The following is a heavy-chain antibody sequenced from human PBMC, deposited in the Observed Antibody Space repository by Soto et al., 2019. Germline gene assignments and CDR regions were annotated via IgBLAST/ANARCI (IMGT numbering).Heavy chain of an antibody. Sequence: QLQLQESGPGLVKPSETLSLTCTVSGGSISSSSYYWGWIRQPPGKGLEWIGSIYYSGSTYYNPSLKGRVTISVDTSKNQFSLKLSSVTAADTAVYYCARTLEGIVVVVAATGPFDYWGQGTLVTVSS. CDR1: GGSISSSSYY. V-gene: IGHV4-39*01. J-gene: IGHJ4*02. CDR3: ARTLEGIVVVVAATGPFDY. CDR2: IYYSGST. D-gene: IGHD2-15*01.